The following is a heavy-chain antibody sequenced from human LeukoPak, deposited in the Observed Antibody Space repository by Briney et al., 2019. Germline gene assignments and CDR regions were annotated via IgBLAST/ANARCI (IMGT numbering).Heavy chain of an antibody. CDR1: GYTFTSYD. Sequence: GASVKVSCKASGYTFTSYDINWVRQATGQGLEWMEWMNPNSGNTGYAQKFQGRVTMTRNTSISTAYMELSSLRSEDTAVYYCVLVVPATRGYAFDIWGQGTMVTVSS. CDR3: VLVVPATRGYAFDI. J-gene: IGHJ3*02. CDR2: MNPNSGNT. D-gene: IGHD2-2*01. V-gene: IGHV1-8*01.